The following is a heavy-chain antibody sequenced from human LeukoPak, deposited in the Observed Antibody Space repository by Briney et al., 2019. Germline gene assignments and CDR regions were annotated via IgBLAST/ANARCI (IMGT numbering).Heavy chain of an antibody. CDR1: GYTFTSYD. D-gene: IGHD4-11*01. J-gene: IGHJ4*02. CDR3: ARVDYSNYPSFDY. Sequence: ASVKVSCKASGYTFTSYDINWVRQATGQGLEWMGWMNPNSGNTGYAQKFQGRVTITRNTSISTAYMELSSLRSEDTAVYYCARVDYSNYPSFDYWGQGTLVTASS. V-gene: IGHV1-8*03. CDR2: MNPNSGNT.